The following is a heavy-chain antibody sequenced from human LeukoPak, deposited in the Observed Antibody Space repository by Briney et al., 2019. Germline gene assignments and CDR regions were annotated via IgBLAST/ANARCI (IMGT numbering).Heavy chain of an antibody. V-gene: IGHV1-3*01. CDR2: INAGNGNT. J-gene: IGHJ4*02. D-gene: IGHD3-9*01. CDR1: GYTFTSYA. Sequence: PVASVKVSCKASGYTFTSYAMHWVRQAPGQRLEWMGWINAGNGNTKYSQKFQGRVTITRDTSASTAYMELSSLRSEDTAVYYCASSYDILTGYEYWGQGTLVTVSS. CDR3: ASSYDILTGYEY.